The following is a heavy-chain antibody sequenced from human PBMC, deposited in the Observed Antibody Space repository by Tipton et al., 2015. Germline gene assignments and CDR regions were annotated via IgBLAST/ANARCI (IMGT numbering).Heavy chain of an antibody. J-gene: IGHJ4*02. CDR2: ISVDSYFI. CDR3: GREDRGYSSGDY. V-gene: IGHV3-21*01. D-gene: IGHD6-25*01. Sequence: SLRLSCTTSGLSFGDYAMSWFRQAPGKGLEWVSSISVDSYFIYHADSVKGRFTISRDNARNSLYLQMNSLREEDTAVYYCGREDRGYSSGDYWGQGTLVTVSS. CDR1: GLSFGDYA.